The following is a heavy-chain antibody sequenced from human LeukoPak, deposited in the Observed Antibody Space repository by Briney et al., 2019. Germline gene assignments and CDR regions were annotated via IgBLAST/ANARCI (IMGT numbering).Heavy chain of an antibody. J-gene: IGHJ5*02. CDR1: GFTFSSYA. V-gene: IGHV3-23*01. D-gene: IGHD3-10*01. CDR3: AKGVHMVRGVISPWFDP. CDR2: ISGSGGST. Sequence: GGSLRLSCAASGFTFSSYAMSWVRQAPGKGLEWVSAISGSGGSTYYADSVKGRFTISRDSSKNTLYLQMNSLRAEDTAVYYCAKGVHMVRGVISPWFDPWGQGTLVTVSS.